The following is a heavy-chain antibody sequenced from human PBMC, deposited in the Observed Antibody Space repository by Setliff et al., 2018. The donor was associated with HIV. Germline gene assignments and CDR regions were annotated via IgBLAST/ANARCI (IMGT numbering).Heavy chain of an antibody. J-gene: IGHJ4*02. CDR1: GYYFTSYW. V-gene: IGHV5-51*01. D-gene: IGHD1-1*01. CDR3: ARSDSANWYVDY. CDR2: IYPGDSDT. Sequence: PGESLKISCKGSGYYFTSYWIGWVRQMPGKGLEWMGIIYPGDSDTRISPSFQGQVTISADKSINTAFLQWSSLKASDTAMFYCARSDSANWYVDYWGQGTLVTVSS.